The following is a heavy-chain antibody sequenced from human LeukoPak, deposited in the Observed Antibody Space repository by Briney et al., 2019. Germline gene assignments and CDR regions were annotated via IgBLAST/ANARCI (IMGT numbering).Heavy chain of an antibody. V-gene: IGHV1-69*05. J-gene: IGHJ5*02. CDR2: IIPIFGTA. D-gene: IGHD3-3*01. Sequence: SSVKVSCKASGGTFSSYAISWVRQAPGQGLEWMGGIIPIFGTANYAQKFQGRVTITTDESTSTAYMELSSLRSEDTAVYYCATNVLRKNWFDPWGQGTLVTVSS. CDR3: ATNVLRKNWFDP. CDR1: GGTFSSYA.